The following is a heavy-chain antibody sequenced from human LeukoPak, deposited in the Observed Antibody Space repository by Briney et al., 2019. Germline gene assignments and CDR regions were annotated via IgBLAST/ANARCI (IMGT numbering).Heavy chain of an antibody. CDR1: GFTFSSYW. CDR3: ARDLGCSSTSCYTPWFDP. CDR2: IKQDGSER. V-gene: IGHV3-7*01. Sequence: GGSLRLSCAASGFTFSSYWMSWVRQAPGKGLEWVANIKQDGSERYYVDSVKGRFTISRDNAKNSLYLQMNSLRAEDTAVYYCARDLGCSSTSCYTPWFDPWGQGTLVTVSS. D-gene: IGHD2-2*02. J-gene: IGHJ5*02.